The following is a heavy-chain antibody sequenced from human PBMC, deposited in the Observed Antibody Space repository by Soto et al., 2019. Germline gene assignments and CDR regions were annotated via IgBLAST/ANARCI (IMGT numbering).Heavy chain of an antibody. Sequence: GGSLRLSCAASGFTFSSYSMNWVRQAPGKGLEWVSSISSSSSYIYYADSVKGRFTISRDNAKNSLYLQMNSLRAEDTAVYYCARDSPQPTMVRGVIITGSYMDVWGKGTTVTVSS. J-gene: IGHJ6*03. D-gene: IGHD3-10*01. CDR3: ARDSPQPTMVRGVIITGSYMDV. CDR2: ISSSSSYI. CDR1: GFTFSSYS. V-gene: IGHV3-21*01.